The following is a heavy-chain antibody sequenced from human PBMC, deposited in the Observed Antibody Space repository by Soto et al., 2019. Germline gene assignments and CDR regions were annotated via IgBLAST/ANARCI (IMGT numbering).Heavy chain of an antibody. V-gene: IGHV3-23*01. Sequence: GGSLRLSCAASGFCFSDYAMSWVRQAPGKGLEWVSSISRTGDSAYYADSVKGRFAISRDRSKNRLSLQMNSLRVEDTAVYYCAKGPDGSGYYHNWFDSWGQGTLVTVSS. CDR1: GFCFSDYA. D-gene: IGHD3-22*01. CDR3: AKGPDGSGYYHNWFDS. CDR2: ISRTGDSA. J-gene: IGHJ5*01.